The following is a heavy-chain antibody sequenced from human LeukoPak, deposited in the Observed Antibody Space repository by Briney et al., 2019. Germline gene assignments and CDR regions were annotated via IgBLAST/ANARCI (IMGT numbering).Heavy chain of an antibody. CDR2: ISWNSGSI. Sequence: GGSLRLSCAASGFTFDDYAMHWVRQAPGKGLEWVSGISWNSGSIGYADSVKGRFTISRDNAKNSLYLQMNSLRAEDTALYYCAKDTYYDFWSGYFDHWGQGTLVTVSS. D-gene: IGHD3-3*01. V-gene: IGHV3-9*01. J-gene: IGHJ4*02. CDR3: AKDTYYDFWSGYFDH. CDR1: GFTFDDYA.